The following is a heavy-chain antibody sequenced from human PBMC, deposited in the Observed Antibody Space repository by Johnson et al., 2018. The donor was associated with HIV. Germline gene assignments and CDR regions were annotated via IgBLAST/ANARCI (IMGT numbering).Heavy chain of an antibody. J-gene: IGHJ3*02. CDR2: ISGSGGST. D-gene: IGHD2-2*01. CDR1: GFTFSSYA. Sequence: VKLLESGGGLVQPGGSLRLSCAASGFTFSSYAMSWVRQAPGKGLEWVSAISGSGGSTYYADSVKGRFTISRDNSKNTLYLQMNSLRAEDTAVYYCAKDVIVVVPAAPDAFDIWGQGTMVTVSS. CDR3: AKDVIVVVPAAPDAFDI. V-gene: IGHV3-23*01.